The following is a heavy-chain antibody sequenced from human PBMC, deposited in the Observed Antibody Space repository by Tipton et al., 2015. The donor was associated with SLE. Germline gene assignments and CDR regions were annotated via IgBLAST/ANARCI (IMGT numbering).Heavy chain of an antibody. CDR1: GFTFSSYE. D-gene: IGHD1-14*01. Sequence: SLRLSCVASGFTFSSYEMNWVRQAPGKGLEWVAYISSSGNTIYYADSVKGRFTISRDNTKSSLFLQMSSLRAEDTAVYYCARDLRNWGQGTLVTVSS. CDR2: ISSSGNTI. J-gene: IGHJ4*02. V-gene: IGHV3-48*03. CDR3: ARDLRN.